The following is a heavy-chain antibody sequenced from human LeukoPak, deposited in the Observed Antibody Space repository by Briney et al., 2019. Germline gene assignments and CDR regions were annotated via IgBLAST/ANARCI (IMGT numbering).Heavy chain of an antibody. Sequence: GASVKVSCKASGYIFTDYYIHWVRQAPGQGLEWMGWINPHSGGTNYAQQFQGRVSMTRDTSITTAYMELSRLRSDDTAVYYCARVRYSSSWYSFDYWGQGALVTVSS. D-gene: IGHD6-13*01. V-gene: IGHV1-2*02. CDR2: INPHSGGT. J-gene: IGHJ4*02. CDR1: GYIFTDYY. CDR3: ARVRYSSSWYSFDY.